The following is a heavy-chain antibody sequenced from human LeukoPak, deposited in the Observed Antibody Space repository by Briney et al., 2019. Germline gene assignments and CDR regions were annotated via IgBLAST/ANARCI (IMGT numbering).Heavy chain of an antibody. J-gene: IGHJ4*02. V-gene: IGHV4-59*01. CDR1: GGSISSYY. D-gene: IGHD3-22*01. CDR3: ARDDGGGYYYASSGYYYRAYYFDY. CDR2: IYYSGST. Sequence: SETLSLTCAVSGGSISSYYWSWIRQPPGKGLEWVGYIYYSGSTNYNPSLKSRVTISLDTSNTQFSLKLSLVTATDTAVSYYARDDGGGYYYASSGYYYRAYYFDYWGQGTLVTASS.